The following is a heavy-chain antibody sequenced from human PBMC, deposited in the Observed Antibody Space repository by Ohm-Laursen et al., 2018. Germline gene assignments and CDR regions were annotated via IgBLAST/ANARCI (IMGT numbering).Heavy chain of an antibody. V-gene: IGHV4-31*11. CDR1: GGSFSDYY. J-gene: IGHJ5*02. Sequence: TLSLTCAVYGGSFSDYYWSWIRQHPGKGLEWIGYIYYSGSTYYNPSLKSRVTISVDTSKNQFSLKLSSVTAADTAVYYCARGTVRGLNWFDPWGQGTLVTVSS. CDR2: IYYSGST. D-gene: IGHD3-10*01. CDR3: ARGTVRGLNWFDP.